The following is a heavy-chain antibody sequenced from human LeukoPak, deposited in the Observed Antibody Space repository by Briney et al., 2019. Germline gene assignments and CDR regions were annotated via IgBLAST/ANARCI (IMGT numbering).Heavy chain of an antibody. J-gene: IGHJ6*02. CDR1: GFTFSSYS. D-gene: IGHD6-19*01. CDR3: ARWLAQQYYYYGMDV. Sequence: GGSLRLSCAASGFTFSSYSMNWVCQAPGKGLEWVSSISSSSSYIYYADSVKGRFTISRDNAKNSLYLQMNSLRAEDTAVYYCARWLAQQYYYYGMDVWGQGTTVTVSS. CDR2: ISSSSSYI. V-gene: IGHV3-21*01.